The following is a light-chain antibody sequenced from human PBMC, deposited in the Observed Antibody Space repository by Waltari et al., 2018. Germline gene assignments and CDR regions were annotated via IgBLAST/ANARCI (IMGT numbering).Light chain of an antibody. Sequence: ILLTQSPGTLSLSPGERATLSCGASQSVTNNHLAWYQQKPGLAPRLLIYDASSRATDIPERFSGSGSGTDFTLTISRLVPEDFAFYYCQQYGASPWTFGQGTKVDVK. CDR3: QQYGASPWT. CDR1: QSVTNNH. CDR2: DAS. J-gene: IGKJ1*01. V-gene: IGKV3D-20*01.